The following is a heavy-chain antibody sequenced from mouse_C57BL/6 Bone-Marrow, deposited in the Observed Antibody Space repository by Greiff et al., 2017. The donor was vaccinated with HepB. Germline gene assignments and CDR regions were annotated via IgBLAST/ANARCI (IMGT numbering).Heavy chain of an antibody. CDR2: IYPRSGNT. Sequence: VKLMESGAELARPGASVKLSCKASGYTFTSYGISWVKQRTGQGLEWIGEIYPRSGNTYYNEKFKGKATLTADKSSSTAYMELRSLTSEDSAVYFCARSDDYSYAMDYWGQGTSVTVSS. J-gene: IGHJ4*01. CDR3: ARSDDYSYAMDY. V-gene: IGHV1-81*01. CDR1: GYTFTSYG. D-gene: IGHD2-4*01.